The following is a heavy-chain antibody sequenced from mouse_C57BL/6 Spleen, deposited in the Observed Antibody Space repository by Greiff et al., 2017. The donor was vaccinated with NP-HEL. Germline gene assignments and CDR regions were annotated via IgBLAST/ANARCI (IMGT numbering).Heavy chain of an antibody. CDR2: INPNNGGT. CDR1: GYTFTDYY. J-gene: IGHJ2*01. Sequence: EVMLQQSGPELVKPGASVKISCKASGYTFTDYYMNWVKQSHGKSLEWIGDINPNNGGTSYNQKFKGKATLTVDKSSSTAYMELRSLTSEDSAVYYCARGKLYFDYWGQGTTLTVSS. CDR3: ARGKLYFDY. V-gene: IGHV1-26*01.